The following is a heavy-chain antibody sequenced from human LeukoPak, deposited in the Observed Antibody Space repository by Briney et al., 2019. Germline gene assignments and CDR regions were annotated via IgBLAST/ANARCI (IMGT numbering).Heavy chain of an antibody. CDR3: ARVGYSYGYGLDY. CDR1: GYTFSNYG. J-gene: IGHJ4*02. D-gene: IGHD5-18*01. CDR2: ISAYNGNT. V-gene: IGHV1-18*01. Sequence: ASVKVSCKPSGYTFSNYGFTWVRQAPGQGLEWMGWISAYNGNTNYARKLQGRVTMTTDTSTSTAYMELRSLRSDDTAVYYCARVGYSYGYGLDYWGQGTLVTVSS.